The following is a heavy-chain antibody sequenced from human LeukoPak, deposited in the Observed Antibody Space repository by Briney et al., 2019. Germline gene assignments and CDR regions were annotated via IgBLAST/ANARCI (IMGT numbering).Heavy chain of an antibody. V-gene: IGHV3-15*01. CDR3: TTRFTMFRGGRIELDF. CDR1: GFTFTDAW. J-gene: IGHJ4*02. Sequence: KPGGSLRLSCAASGFTFTDAWMSWVRQAPGKGLEWVGRIKSKTDGGTTDYAAPVKGRFTVSRDDSKNTLYLQMNSLKTEDTAVYYCTTRFTMFRGGRIELDFWGQGTLVTVSS. CDR2: IKSKTDGGTT. D-gene: IGHD3-10*01.